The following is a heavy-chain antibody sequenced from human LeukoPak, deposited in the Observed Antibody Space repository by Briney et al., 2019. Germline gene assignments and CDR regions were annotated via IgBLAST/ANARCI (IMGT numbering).Heavy chain of an antibody. D-gene: IGHD3-10*01. CDR1: GFTFSTYS. J-gene: IGHJ3*02. CDR2: IATGSDYI. Sequence: GGSLRLSCASSGFTFSTYSMNWVRQAPGKGLEWVSSIATGSDYIYYAGSLKGRFTISRDNAKNSLYLHMNSLRPDDTAVYYCARGRSITILRGVAISDGFDIWGQGTKVTVS. V-gene: IGHV3-21*06. CDR3: ARGRSITILRGVAISDGFDI.